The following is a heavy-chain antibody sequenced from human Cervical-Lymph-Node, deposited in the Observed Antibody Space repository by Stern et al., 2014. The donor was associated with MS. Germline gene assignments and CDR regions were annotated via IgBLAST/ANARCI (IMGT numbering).Heavy chain of an antibody. V-gene: IGHV1-18*01. D-gene: IGHD3-22*01. Sequence: QVQLVQSGDEVKKPGASVKSSCKASGYTFTSSGISWVRQAHGQGLEWMGWISDNNGNTNYSQKLQGRVTMTTDTSTSTAYMELRSLRSGDTAVYYCARNQSTMIDEMDEVAWFDPWGQGTLVTVSS. J-gene: IGHJ5*02. CDR2: ISDNNGNT. CDR1: GYTFTSSG. CDR3: ARNQSTMIDEMDEVAWFDP.